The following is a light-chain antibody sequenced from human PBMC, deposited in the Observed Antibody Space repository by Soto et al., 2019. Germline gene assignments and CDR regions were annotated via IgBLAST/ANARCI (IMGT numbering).Light chain of an antibody. CDR2: HAS. CDR1: QSVISNY. V-gene: IGKV3-20*01. Sequence: EIVFTHSPVTLSFSPVESSTLSCKASQSVISNYLAWYQQKPGQPPRLLIQHASSRATGIPDRFSGSASGTDFTLTISRLEPEDFAVYYCQQYGSSPVTFGQGTRLEIK. CDR3: QQYGSSPVT. J-gene: IGKJ5*01.